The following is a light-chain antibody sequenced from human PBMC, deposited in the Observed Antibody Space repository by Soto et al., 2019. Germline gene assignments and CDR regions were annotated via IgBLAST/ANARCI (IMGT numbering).Light chain of an antibody. J-gene: IGKJ1*01. V-gene: IGKV1-39*01. Sequence: DIQMTQSPSSQSASVGDRVTITGRASQSISSYLNWYQQKPGKAPKLLIYAASSLQSGVPSRFSGSGSGTDFTLTISSLQPEDFATYYCQQSYSTWTFGQGTKVEIK. CDR1: QSISSY. CDR3: QQSYSTWT. CDR2: AAS.